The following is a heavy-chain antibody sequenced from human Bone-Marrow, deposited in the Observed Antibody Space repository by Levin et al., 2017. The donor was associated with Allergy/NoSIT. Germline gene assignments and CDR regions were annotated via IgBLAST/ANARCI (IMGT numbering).Heavy chain of an antibody. V-gene: IGHV4-30-2*01. J-gene: IGHJ4*02. CDR1: GGSISGGYS. D-gene: IGHD2-8*02. CDR3: ARDASGGGSEFRY. Sequence: SETLSLTCTVSGGSISGGYSWRWVRQPPGKGLEWMVYIWHSGAAYYNPSFQGRATMIVDTSKNQYSLNLTSVTAADTAVYYCARDASGGGSEFRYWGQGTLVTVSS. CDR2: IWHSGAA.